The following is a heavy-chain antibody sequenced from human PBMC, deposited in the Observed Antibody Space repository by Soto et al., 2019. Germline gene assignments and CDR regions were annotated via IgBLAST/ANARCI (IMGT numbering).Heavy chain of an antibody. Sequence: QLQLQESGPGLVKPSETLSLTCTVSGGSISSSSYYWGWIRQPPGKGLEWIGSIYYSGTTYYNPSLKSRVTISVDTSKNQFSLKLSSVTAADTAVYSCARPGVVVTAQRSRDWYFDLCGRGTLVTFSS. J-gene: IGHJ2*01. CDR1: GGSISSSSYY. CDR2: IYYSGTT. CDR3: ARPGVVVTAQRSRDWYFDL. D-gene: IGHD2-21*02. V-gene: IGHV4-39*01.